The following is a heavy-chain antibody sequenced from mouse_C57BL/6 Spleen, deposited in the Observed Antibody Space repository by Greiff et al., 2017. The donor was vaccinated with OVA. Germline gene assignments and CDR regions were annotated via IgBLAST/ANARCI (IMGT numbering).Heavy chain of an antibody. CDR2: IDPSDSET. D-gene: IGHD1-1*01. CDR3: ARGIYYYGSDDYYFDY. Sequence: QVQLQQSGAELVRPGSSVKLSCKASGYTFTSYWMHWVKQRPIQGLEWIGNIDPSDSETHYNQKFKDKATLTVDKSSSTAYMQLSSLTSEDSAVYYCARGIYYYGSDDYYFDYWGQGTTLTVSS. CDR1: GYTFTSYW. V-gene: IGHV1-52*01. J-gene: IGHJ2*01.